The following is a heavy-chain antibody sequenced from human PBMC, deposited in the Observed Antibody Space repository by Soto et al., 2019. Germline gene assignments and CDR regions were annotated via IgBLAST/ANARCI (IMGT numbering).Heavy chain of an antibody. CDR3: ARFSRTYSDKWLDP. CDR2: IYYSGTT. Sequence: QVQLQESGPGLVKPSETLSLTCAVSGVSLNSYFWSWIRQPPGKGLEWIGYIYYSGTTNFNPSLKSRVLMSLATSKNHFSLILSSVTAADTAIYYCARFSRTYSDKWLDPWGQGILVTVSS. CDR1: GVSLNSYF. V-gene: IGHV4-59*01. J-gene: IGHJ5*02. D-gene: IGHD1-26*01.